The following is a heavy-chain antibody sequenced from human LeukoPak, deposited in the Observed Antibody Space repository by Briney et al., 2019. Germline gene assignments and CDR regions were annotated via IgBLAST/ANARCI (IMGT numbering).Heavy chain of an antibody. D-gene: IGHD3-10*01. CDR2: IYYSGST. CDR3: ARESMYSSVGSYGFDI. J-gene: IGHJ3*02. CDR1: VGSTRSYY. Sequence: SETLSLTCTVSVGSTRSYYWNWIRQPPGKELEWIGNIYYSGSTNYNPYLKSRVTISIDTSKNQFSLKVNSAIAADTAVYYCARESMYSSVGSYGFDIWGQGTMVTVSS. V-gene: IGHV4-59*01.